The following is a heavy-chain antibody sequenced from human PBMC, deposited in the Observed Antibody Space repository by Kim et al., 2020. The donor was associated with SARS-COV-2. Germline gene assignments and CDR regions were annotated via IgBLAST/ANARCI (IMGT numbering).Heavy chain of an antibody. CDR3: LADYGDYGSDY. J-gene: IGHJ4*02. D-gene: IGHD4-17*01. Sequence: TAYAASVKGRFTISRDDSKNTAYLQMNSLKTEDTAVYYCLADYGDYGSDYWGQGTLVTVSS. V-gene: IGHV3-73*01. CDR2: T.